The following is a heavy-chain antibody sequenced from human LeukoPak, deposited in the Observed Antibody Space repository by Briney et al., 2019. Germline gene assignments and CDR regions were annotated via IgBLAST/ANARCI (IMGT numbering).Heavy chain of an antibody. J-gene: IGHJ6*03. Sequence: PSETLSLTCTVSGRSISSGSYYWSWIRQPAGKGLEWIGRIYTSGSTNYNPSLKSRVTISVDTSKNQFSLKLSSVTAADTAVYYCARDSGRYCSGGSCYRYYYMDVWGKGTTVTVSS. CDR2: IYTSGST. D-gene: IGHD2-15*01. V-gene: IGHV4-61*02. CDR1: GRSISSGSYY. CDR3: ARDSGRYCSGGSCYRYYYMDV.